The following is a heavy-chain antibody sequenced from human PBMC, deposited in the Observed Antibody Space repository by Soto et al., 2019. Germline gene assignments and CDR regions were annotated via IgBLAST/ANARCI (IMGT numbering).Heavy chain of an antibody. V-gene: IGHV1-58*02. CDR1: GFTFTSSA. CDR3: ASANYDFWSGYSHRHNYYYGMDV. J-gene: IGHJ6*02. CDR2: IVVGSGNT. Sequence: ASVKVSCKASGFTFTSSAMQWVRQARGQRLEWIGWIVVGSGNTNYAQKFQGRVTITADESTSTAYMELSSLRSEDTAVYYCASANYDFWSGYSHRHNYYYGMDVWGQGTTVTVSS. D-gene: IGHD3-3*01.